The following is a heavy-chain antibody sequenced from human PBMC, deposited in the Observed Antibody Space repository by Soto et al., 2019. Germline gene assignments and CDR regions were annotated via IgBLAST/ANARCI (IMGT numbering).Heavy chain of an antibody. V-gene: IGHV4-59*01. CDR3: TRGGPVGRFDY. Sequence: QVQLQESGPGLVKPSETLSLTCTVSGGSITSYYWSWIRQPPGKGLEWIGYIYYSGSTNYNPSLKSRVTISLDTSKNQFSLKLTSVIAGDTAVYYCTRGGPVGRFDYWGQGTVVTVSS. J-gene: IGHJ4*02. D-gene: IGHD1-26*01. CDR2: IYYSGST. CDR1: GGSITSYY.